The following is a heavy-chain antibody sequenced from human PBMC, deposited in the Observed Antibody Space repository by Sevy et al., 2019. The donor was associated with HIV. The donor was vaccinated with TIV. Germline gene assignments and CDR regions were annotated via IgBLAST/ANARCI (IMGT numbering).Heavy chain of an antibody. D-gene: IGHD5-12*01. V-gene: IGHV3-15*07. J-gene: IGHJ4*02. CDR1: GFTLNKAW. Sequence: GGSLRLSCAASGFTLNKAWMNWVRQAPGKGLEWVGRIKSETDGGTTDYAEPVKGRFSISRDDSKNTLYLQMNSLKIECRAVYYCSMEDGYNYFDYWGQGALVTVSS. CDR2: IKSETDGGTT. CDR3: SMEDGYNYFDY.